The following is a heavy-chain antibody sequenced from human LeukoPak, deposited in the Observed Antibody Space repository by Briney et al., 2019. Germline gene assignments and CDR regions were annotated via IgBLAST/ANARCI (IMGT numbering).Heavy chain of an antibody. CDR3: AKEGSGYYEWSQDDY. D-gene: IGHD3-22*01. J-gene: IGHJ4*02. CDR2: ISASGGST. Sequence: PGGSLRLSCAASGFTFSSYAMSWVRQAPGKGLEWVSAISASGGSTDYADSVKGRFTISRDNSKYALYVQMNSLRAEDTAVYYCAKEGSGYYEWSQDDYWGLGTLVTVSS. V-gene: IGHV3-23*01. CDR1: GFTFSSYA.